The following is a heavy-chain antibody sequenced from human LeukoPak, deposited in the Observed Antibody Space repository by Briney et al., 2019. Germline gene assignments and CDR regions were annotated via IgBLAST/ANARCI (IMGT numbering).Heavy chain of an antibody. V-gene: IGHV1-18*01. CDR2: ISAYNGNT. CDR3: ARDIMWELPDAFDI. J-gene: IGHJ3*02. Sequence: GASVKVSCKASGYTFTSYDINWVRQAPGQGLEWMGWISAYNGNTNYAQKLQGRVTMTTDTSTSTAYMELRSLRSDDTAVYYCARDIMWELPDAFDIWGQGTMVTVSS. D-gene: IGHD1-26*01. CDR1: GYTFTSYD.